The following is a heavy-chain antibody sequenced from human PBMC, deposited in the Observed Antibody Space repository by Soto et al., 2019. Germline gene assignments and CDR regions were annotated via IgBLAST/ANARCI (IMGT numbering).Heavy chain of an antibody. J-gene: IGHJ5*02. CDR1: VASISSGGYY. CDR3: AMVRGVKFDP. CDR2: IYYSGST. Sequence: TLSRTCTVSVASISSGGYYWSWIRQHPGKGLEWIGYIYYSGSTYYNPSLKSRVTISVDTSKNQFSLKLSSVTAADTAVYYCAMVRGVKFDPWGQGTLVTVSS. V-gene: IGHV4-31*03. D-gene: IGHD3-10*01.